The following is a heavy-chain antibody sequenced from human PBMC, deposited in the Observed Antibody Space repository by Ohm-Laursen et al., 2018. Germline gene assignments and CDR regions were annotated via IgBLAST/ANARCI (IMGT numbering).Heavy chain of an antibody. J-gene: IGHJ6*02. CDR3: ASLKPPLYYYGMDV. CDR2: ISSSGSTI. CDR1: GFPFSAYS. V-gene: IGHV3-11*01. Sequence: SLRLSCAASGFPFSAYSMSWIRQAPGKGLEWVSYISSSGSTIYYADSVKGRFTISRDNAKNSLYLQMNSLRAEDTAVYYCASLKPPLYYYGMDVWGQGTTVTVSS.